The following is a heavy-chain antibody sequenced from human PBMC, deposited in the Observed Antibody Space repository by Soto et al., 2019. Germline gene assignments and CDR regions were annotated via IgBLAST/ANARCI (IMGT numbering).Heavy chain of an antibody. J-gene: IGHJ3*02. V-gene: IGHV1-2*04. CDR3: ARDILPSSGWQPDPFDI. CDR2: INPNSGGT. Sequence: ASVKVSCKASGYTFTGYYMHWVRQAPGQGLEWMGWINPNSGGTNYAQKFQGWVTMTRDTSISTAYMELSRLRSDDTAVYYCARDILPSSGWQPDPFDIWGQGKMVTVSS. D-gene: IGHD6-19*01. CDR1: GYTFTGYY.